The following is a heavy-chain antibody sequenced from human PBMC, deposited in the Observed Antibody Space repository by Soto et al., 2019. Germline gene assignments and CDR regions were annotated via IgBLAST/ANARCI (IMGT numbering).Heavy chain of an antibody. CDR1: GFTASSNY. Sequence: EVQLVESGGGLVQPGGSLRLSCAASGFTASSNYMSWVRQAPGKGLVWVSVIYSGGSTYYADSVKGRFTISRHNSKNTLHLQRNSLGAEDTAVYYCARGSSGYGYDAFDIGGRGTMVAVSS. J-gene: IGHJ3*02. D-gene: IGHD5-12*01. CDR2: IYSGGST. CDR3: ARGSSGYGYDAFDI. V-gene: IGHV3-53*04.